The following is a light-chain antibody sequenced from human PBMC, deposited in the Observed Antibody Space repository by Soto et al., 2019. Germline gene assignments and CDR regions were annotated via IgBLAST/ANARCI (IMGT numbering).Light chain of an antibody. CDR3: QHHNSYSDA. CDR1: QTISSW. CDR2: KAS. V-gene: IGKV1-5*03. J-gene: IGKJ1*01. Sequence: DIQMKKSPSTLSGSVGDRVTITCRASQTISSWLAWYQQKPGKAPKLLIYKASTLKSGVPSSFSGSGSGTEFTLTISSLQPDDFATYYCQHHNSYSDALGQGTKVDSK.